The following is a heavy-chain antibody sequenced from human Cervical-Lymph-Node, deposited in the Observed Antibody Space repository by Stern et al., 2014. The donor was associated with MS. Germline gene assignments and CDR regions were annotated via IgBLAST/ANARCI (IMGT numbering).Heavy chain of an antibody. CDR1: GHPSRDLA. CDR2: FDPEDGET. Sequence: QVQLVQSGAEVKKPGASVTVSCNVSGHPSRDLAIHWLGRLPPSGLEWLGQFDPEDGETVYAQRLQGRLTMTEDTNTGTAYMTLTALTSDDTAVYYCATDRGVKWGPGTLVAVSS. V-gene: IGHV1-24*01. D-gene: IGHD3-10*01. CDR3: ATDRGVK. J-gene: IGHJ4*02.